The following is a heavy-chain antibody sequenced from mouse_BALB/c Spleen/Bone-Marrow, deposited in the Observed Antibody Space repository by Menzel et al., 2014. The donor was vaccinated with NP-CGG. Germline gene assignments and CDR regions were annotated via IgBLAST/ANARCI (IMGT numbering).Heavy chain of an antibody. CDR2: ISSGSSII. CDR1: GFTFSYFG. V-gene: IGHV5-17*02. Sequence: EVQLKESGRDFVRPGGSRKLSCAGSGFTFSYFGMHWVRQAPEKGLEWVAYISSGSSIIYYADTVKGRFTISRDNPKNTLVLQMTSLRSEDTAMYYCARERTGFDYWG. CDR3: ARERTGFDY. D-gene: IGHD4-1*01. J-gene: IGHJ2*01.